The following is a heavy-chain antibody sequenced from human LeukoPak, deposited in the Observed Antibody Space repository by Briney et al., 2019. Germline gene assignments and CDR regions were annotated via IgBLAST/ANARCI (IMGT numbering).Heavy chain of an antibody. V-gene: IGHV3-7*05. CDR1: GFTFSSYW. D-gene: IGHD1-1*01. J-gene: IGHJ4*02. CDR2: IKQDGSEK. Sequence: GGSLRLSCAAPGFTFSSYWMSWVRQAPGKGLEWVASIKQDGSEKYYVDSVKGRFTISRDNAKNSLYLQMNSLRAEDMAVYYCARGGGTSDYWGQGTLVTVSS. CDR3: ARGGGTSDY.